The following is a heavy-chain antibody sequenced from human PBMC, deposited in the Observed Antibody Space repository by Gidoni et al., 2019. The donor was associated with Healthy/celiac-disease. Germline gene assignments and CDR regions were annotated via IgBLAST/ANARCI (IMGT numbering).Heavy chain of an antibody. CDR3: ARSLVVRADYFDY. J-gene: IGHJ4*02. D-gene: IGHD2-15*01. CDR2: IWYVGINK. V-gene: IGHV3-33*01. Sequence: QVQLGASGGGVVQPGRSLRLSCAAAGFTFSRYGMHWVRQVPGKGLEWVAFIWYVGINKYYADSAKGRFTISRDNSKNTLYLQINCLRAEDTAVYYCARSLVVRADYFDYWGQGTLVTVSS. CDR1: GFTFSRYG.